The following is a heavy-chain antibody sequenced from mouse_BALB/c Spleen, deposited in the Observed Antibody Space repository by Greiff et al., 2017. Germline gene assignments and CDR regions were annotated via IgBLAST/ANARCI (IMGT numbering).Heavy chain of an antibody. V-gene: IGHV7-3*02. D-gene: IGHD1-1*01. J-gene: IGHJ1*01. CDR2: IRNKANGYTT. CDR3: AREDGSSYNYWYFDV. Sequence: EVMLVESGGGLVQPGGSLRLSCSTSGFTFTDYYMSWVRQPPGKALEWLGFIRNKANGYTTEYSASVKGRFTISRDNSQSILYLQMNTLRAEDSATYYCAREDGSSYNYWYFDVWGAGTTVTVSS. CDR1: GFTFTDYY.